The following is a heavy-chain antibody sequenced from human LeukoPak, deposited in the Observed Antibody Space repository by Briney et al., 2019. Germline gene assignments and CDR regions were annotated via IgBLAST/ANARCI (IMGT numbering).Heavy chain of an antibody. J-gene: IGHJ4*02. CDR1: GFTFSSYT. D-gene: IGHD3-10*01. CDR2: ISYDGNEK. Sequence: GGSLRLSCAASGFTFSSYTMHWVRQAPGTGLQWVAVISYDGNEKFYADSVRGRFTISRDSSKNTLYLEMNSLRPEDTAIYYCARKGGTMSNYRPFDYWGQGTLVTVSS. V-gene: IGHV3-30*04. CDR3: ARKGGTMSNYRPFDY.